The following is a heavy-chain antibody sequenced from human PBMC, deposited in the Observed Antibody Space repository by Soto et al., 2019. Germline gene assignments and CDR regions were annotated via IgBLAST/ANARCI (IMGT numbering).Heavy chain of an antibody. CDR3: ARGPTDYYDNSANYFLDY. V-gene: IGHV1-18*01. CDR1: GYTFITYG. Sequence: QVQLVQSGAEVNKPGASVKVSCKASGYTFITYGVSWVRQAPGQGLDWLGWISTYNGNTRYAERLQGRVTMTTDTTTNTAYMELRNLRSDDTAVYYCARGPTDYYDNSANYFLDYWAQGTLVTVSS. CDR2: ISTYNGNT. J-gene: IGHJ4*02. D-gene: IGHD3-22*01.